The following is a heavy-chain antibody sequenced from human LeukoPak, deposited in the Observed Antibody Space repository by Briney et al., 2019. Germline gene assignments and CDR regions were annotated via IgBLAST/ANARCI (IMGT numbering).Heavy chain of an antibody. CDR1: GYTFTSYA. CDR3: ARSYDTAAGRDVAFDI. D-gene: IGHD6-13*01. CDR2: INAGNGNT. Sequence: ASVKVSCTASGYTFTSYAMHWVRQAPGQRLEWMGWINAGNGNTRYSQKFQGRVTITRDTSASTAYMELSSLRSEDTAVYYCARSYDTAAGRDVAFDIWGQGTMVTVSS. J-gene: IGHJ3*02. V-gene: IGHV1-3*01.